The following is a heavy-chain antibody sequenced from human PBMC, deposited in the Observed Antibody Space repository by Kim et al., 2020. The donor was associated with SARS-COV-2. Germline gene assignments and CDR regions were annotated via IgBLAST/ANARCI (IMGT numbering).Heavy chain of an antibody. CDR3: ARDCREPTTVDTAMVTYYYYGMDV. CDR1: GGSISSGGYY. Sequence: SETLSLTCTVSGGSISSGGYYWSWIRQHPGKGLEWIGYIYYSGSTYYNPSLKSRVTISVDTSKNQFSLKLSSVTAADTAVYYCARDCREPTTVDTAMVTYYYYGMDVWGQGTTVTVSS. CDR2: IYYSGST. D-gene: IGHD5-18*01. J-gene: IGHJ6*02. V-gene: IGHV4-31*03.